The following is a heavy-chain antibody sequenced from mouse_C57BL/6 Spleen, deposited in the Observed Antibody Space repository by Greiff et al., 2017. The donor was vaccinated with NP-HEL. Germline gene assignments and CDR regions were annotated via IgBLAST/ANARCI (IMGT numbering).Heavy chain of an antibody. CDR1: GYTFTSYW. V-gene: IGHV1-69*01. CDR2: IDPSDSYT. CDR3: ARSEDGYSAWFAY. J-gene: IGHJ3*01. D-gene: IGHD2-3*01. Sequence: VQLQQSGAELVMPGASVKLSCKASGYTFTSYWMHWVKQRPGQGLEWIGEIDPSDSYTNYNQKFKGKSTLTVDKSSSTAYMQLSSLTSEDSAVYYCARSEDGYSAWFAYWGQGTLVTVSA.